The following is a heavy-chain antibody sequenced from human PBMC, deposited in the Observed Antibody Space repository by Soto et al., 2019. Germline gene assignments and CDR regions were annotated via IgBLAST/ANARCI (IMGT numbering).Heavy chain of an antibody. Sequence: QVQLVQSGAEVKKPGASVKVSCKASGYTFTSYAMHWVRQAPGQGLEWMGGIIPIFGTANYAQKFQGRVTITADESTSTAYMELSSLRSEDTAVYYCARFGATGYSSEFDYWGQGTLVTVSS. CDR2: IIPIFGTA. CDR1: GYTFTSYA. CDR3: ARFGATGYSSEFDY. J-gene: IGHJ4*02. V-gene: IGHV1-69*13. D-gene: IGHD6-19*01.